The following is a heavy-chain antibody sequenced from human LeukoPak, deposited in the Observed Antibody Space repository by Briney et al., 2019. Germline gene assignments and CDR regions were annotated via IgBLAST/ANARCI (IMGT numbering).Heavy chain of an antibody. D-gene: IGHD6-13*01. CDR1: GYTFTSYG. J-gene: IGHJ6*03. CDR2: ISAYNGNT. Sequence: ASVKVSCKASGYTFTSYGISWVRQAPGQGLEWMGWISAYNGNTNYAQKLQGRVTMTTDTSTSTAFMELRSLRSDDTAVYYCARGRKQQLVLGRASRNYYYYMDVWGKGTTVTVSS. CDR3: ARGRKQQLVLGRASRNYYYYMDV. V-gene: IGHV1-18*01.